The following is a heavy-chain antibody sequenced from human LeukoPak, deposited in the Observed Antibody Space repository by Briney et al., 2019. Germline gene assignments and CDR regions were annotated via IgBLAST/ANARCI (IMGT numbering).Heavy chain of an antibody. D-gene: IGHD3-10*01. V-gene: IGHV4-30-4*01. J-gene: IGHJ4*02. CDR2: IYYSGST. CDR3: ARHVSDYYGSTYYFDY. CDR1: GGSISSGDYY. Sequence: SETLSLTCTVSGGSISSGDYYWSWIRQPPGRGLEWIGYIYYSGSTYYNPSLKSRVTISVDTSKNQFSLKLSSVTAADTAVYYCARHVSDYYGSTYYFDYWGQGTLVTVSS.